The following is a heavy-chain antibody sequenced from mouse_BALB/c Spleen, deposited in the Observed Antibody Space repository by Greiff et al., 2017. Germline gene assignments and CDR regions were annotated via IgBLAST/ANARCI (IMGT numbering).Heavy chain of an antibody. Sequence: EVQLVESGGGLVKPGGSLKLSCAASGFTFSSYAMSWVRQTPEKRLEWVASISSGGSTYYPDSVKGRFTISRDNARNILYLQMSSLRSEDTAMYYCAREVSYEFAYWGQGTLVTVSA. CDR3: AREVSYEFAY. V-gene: IGHV5-6-5*01. J-gene: IGHJ3*01. D-gene: IGHD2-14*01. CDR1: GFTFSSYA. CDR2: ISSGGST.